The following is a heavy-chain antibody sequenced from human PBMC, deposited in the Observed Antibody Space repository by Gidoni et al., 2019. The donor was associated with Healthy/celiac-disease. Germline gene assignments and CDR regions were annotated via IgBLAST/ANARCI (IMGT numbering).Heavy chain of an antibody. D-gene: IGHD6-6*01. CDR2: INPSGGST. V-gene: IGHV1-46*01. CDR3: ARDTTGGAARPYYFDY. Sequence: QVQLVQSGAEVKKPGASVKVSCKASGYTFTSYYMHWVRQAPGQGLAWMGIINPSGGSTSYAQKFQGRVTMTRDTSTSTVYMELSSLRSEDTAVYYCARDTTGGAARPYYFDYWGQGTLVTVSS. CDR1: GYTFTSYY. J-gene: IGHJ4*02.